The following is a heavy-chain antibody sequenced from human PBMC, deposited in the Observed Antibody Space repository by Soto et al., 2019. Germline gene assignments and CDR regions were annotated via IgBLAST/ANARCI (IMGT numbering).Heavy chain of an antibody. CDR3: AKIYTWNEWQGGSDY. CDR2: INPNTGVT. D-gene: IGHD3-3*01. J-gene: IGHJ4*02. CDR1: GYSFAAYY. Sequence: QVHLEQSGAEVKKAGASVKISCKASGYSFAAYYINWERQVSGQGHEWMGWINPNTGVTDYAQKFQGRVTLTRDTSIKTAYLELTSLRSDDTAVYYCAKIYTWNEWQGGSDYWGQGTLLTVSS. V-gene: IGHV1-2*02.